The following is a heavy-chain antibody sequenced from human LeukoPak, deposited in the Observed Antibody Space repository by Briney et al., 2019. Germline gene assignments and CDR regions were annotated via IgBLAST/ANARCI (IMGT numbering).Heavy chain of an antibody. CDR2: INHSGST. D-gene: IGHD6-19*01. Sequence: SETLSLTCAVCGGSFSGYYWSWIRQPPGKGLEWIGEINHSGSTNYNPSLKSRVAISVDTSKNQFSLKLSSVTAADTAVYYCARVLTHSSGWYGAFDIWGQGTMVTVSS. CDR3: ARVLTHSSGWYGAFDI. CDR1: GGSFSGYY. J-gene: IGHJ3*02. V-gene: IGHV4-34*01.